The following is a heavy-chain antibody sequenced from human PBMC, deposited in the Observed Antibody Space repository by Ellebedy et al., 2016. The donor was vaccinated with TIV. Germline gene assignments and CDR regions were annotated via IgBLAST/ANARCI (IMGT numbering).Heavy chain of an antibody. CDR1: GVTFSRYA. V-gene: IGHV1-69*13. CDR3: ARGEDRNWFDP. Sequence: AASVKVSCKASGVTFSRYAVSWVRQAPGQGLEWMGTLIPMYGKTHYAQKLQGRVTIAADESTNTAFMVLSSLRSEDTAIYYCARGEDRNWFDPWGQGTLVTVSS. J-gene: IGHJ5*02. CDR2: LIPMYGKT.